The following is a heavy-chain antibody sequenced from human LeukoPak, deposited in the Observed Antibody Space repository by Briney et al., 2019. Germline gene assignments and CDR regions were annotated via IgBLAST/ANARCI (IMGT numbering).Heavy chain of an antibody. CDR3: ARDTTVASGMQY. Sequence: SDTLSLTCTVSGGSISTFSGSWIRQFPGKGLEWIVCIYIKSTNYNPSLKSRVAISVDTSKNQFSLRLDSVTTADTAVYYCARDTTVASGMQYWGQGTLVTVSS. D-gene: IGHD6-19*01. J-gene: IGHJ4*02. V-gene: IGHV4-59*01. CDR1: GGSISTFS. CDR2: IYIKST.